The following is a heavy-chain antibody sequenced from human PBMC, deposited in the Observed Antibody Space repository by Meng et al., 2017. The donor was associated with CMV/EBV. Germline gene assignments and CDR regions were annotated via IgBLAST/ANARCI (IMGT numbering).Heavy chain of an antibody. Sequence: GGSLRLSCAASGFTFSDYYMSWNRQAPGKGLEWVSYISSSGSTIYYADSVKGRFTISRDNAKNSLYLQMNSLRAEDTAVYYCARVGGGVVPAAIVTTNYYYYGMDVWGQGTTVTVSS. D-gene: IGHD2-2*01. CDR1: GFTFSDYY. CDR2: ISSSGSTI. CDR3: ARVGGGVVPAAIVTTNYYYYGMDV. V-gene: IGHV3-11*04. J-gene: IGHJ6*02.